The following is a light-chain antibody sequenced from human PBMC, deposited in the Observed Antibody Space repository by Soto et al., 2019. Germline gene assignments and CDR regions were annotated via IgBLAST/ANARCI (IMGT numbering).Light chain of an antibody. CDR3: QQYYSYPRG. Sequence: AIRMTQSPSSLSASTGDRVTITCRASQEISSYLAWYQQKPGKAPKFLMYGSSILQTGVPSRFSGSGGGTDFTLTINSLQSEDFATYYCQQYYSYPRGFGQGTKVDIK. CDR1: QEISSY. J-gene: IGKJ1*01. V-gene: IGKV1-8*01. CDR2: GSS.